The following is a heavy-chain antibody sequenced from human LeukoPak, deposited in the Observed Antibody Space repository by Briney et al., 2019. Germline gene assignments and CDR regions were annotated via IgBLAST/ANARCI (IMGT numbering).Heavy chain of an antibody. Sequence: SETLSLTCTVSGGSISSYYWSWIRLPPGKGLEWIGYIYYSGSTNYNPSLKSRVTISVDTSKNQFSLKLSSVTAADTAVYYCARTYYYGSGSYLAWFDPWGQGTLVTVSS. D-gene: IGHD3-10*01. CDR3: ARTYYYGSGSYLAWFDP. CDR1: GGSISSYY. V-gene: IGHV4-59*01. J-gene: IGHJ5*02. CDR2: IYYSGST.